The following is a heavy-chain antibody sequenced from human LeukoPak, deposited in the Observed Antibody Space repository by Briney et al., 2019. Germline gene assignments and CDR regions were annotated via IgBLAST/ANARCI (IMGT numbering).Heavy chain of an antibody. CDR3: AKENGSGISPRVIDY. D-gene: IGHD3-10*01. CDR1: GFTFSSYA. Sequence: PGGSLRLSCAASGFTFSSYAMSWVRQAPGKGLEWVSAISGSGGSTYYADSVKGRFTISRDNSKNTQYLQMNSLRAEDTAVYYCAKENGSGISPRVIDYWGQGTLVTVSS. CDR2: ISGSGGST. V-gene: IGHV3-23*01. J-gene: IGHJ4*02.